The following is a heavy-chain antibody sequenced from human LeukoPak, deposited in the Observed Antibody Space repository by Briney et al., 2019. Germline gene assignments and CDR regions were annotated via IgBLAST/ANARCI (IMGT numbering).Heavy chain of an antibody. V-gene: IGHV1-46*03. CDR3: ARHGSGRYSPAEGRVDY. J-gene: IGHJ4*02. Sequence: ASGKVSCKAFGYGFTSYYIHWVRQAPGQGRGWMGIINPSVGGTNYARKSQGRVTLTRDTSTSTLYMELSSLRSEDTAVYYCARHGSGRYSPAEGRVDYWGQGTLVTVSS. D-gene: IGHD3-10*01. CDR2: INPSVGGT. CDR1: GYGFTSYY.